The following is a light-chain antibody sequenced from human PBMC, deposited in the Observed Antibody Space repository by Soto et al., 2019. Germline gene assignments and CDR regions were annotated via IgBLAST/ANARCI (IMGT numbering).Light chain of an antibody. CDR3: QQYYTTPQT. Sequence: DIVMTQSPDSLAVSLGERATIDCKSSQSLLYGGNDRNYLAWYQHKPGQSPKLIMYWASTREAGVPDRFSGSGSGTHFTLTISSLQAEDVAVYYCQQYYTTPQTFGRGTKVDI. V-gene: IGKV4-1*01. J-gene: IGKJ2*01. CDR1: QSLLYGGNDRNY. CDR2: WAS.